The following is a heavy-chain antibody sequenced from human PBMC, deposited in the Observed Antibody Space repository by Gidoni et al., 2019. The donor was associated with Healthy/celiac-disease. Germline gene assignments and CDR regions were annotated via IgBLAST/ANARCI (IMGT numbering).Heavy chain of an antibody. CDR1: GFTFSSYG. V-gene: IGHV3-30*18. D-gene: IGHD6-13*01. J-gene: IGHJ2*01. CDR2: ISYDGSNK. Sequence: QVQLVESGGGVVQPGRSLRLSCAASGFTFSSYGMHWVRQAPGKGLEWVAVISYDGSNKYYADSVKGRFTISRDNSKNTLYLQMNSLRAEDTAVYYCAKDPGYSSSWGDWYFDLWGRGTLVTVSS. CDR3: AKDPGYSSSWGDWYFDL.